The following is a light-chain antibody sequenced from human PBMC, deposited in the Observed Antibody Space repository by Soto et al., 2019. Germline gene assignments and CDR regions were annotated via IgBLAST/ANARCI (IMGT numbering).Light chain of an antibody. J-gene: IGLJ1*01. CDR1: SSDVGAYNY. CDR3: SSYTSSSTLAV. CDR2: DVS. V-gene: IGLV2-14*03. Sequence: QSVLTQPASVSGSPGQSITISCTGTSSDVGAYNYVSWYQHHPGKAPKLMIYDVSNRPSGASNRFSGSKSGNTASLTISGLQAEDEADYYCSSYTSSSTLAVFGTGTKATVL.